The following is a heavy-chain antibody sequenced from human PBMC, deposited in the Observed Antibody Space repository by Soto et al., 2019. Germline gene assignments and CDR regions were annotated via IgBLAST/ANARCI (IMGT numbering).Heavy chain of an antibody. CDR3: AKDKSGTTAFDI. CDR1: GFTFSTYA. V-gene: IGHV3-23*01. D-gene: IGHD1-1*01. CDR2: INERGGST. Sequence: QPGGSLRLSCADSGFTFSTYALSWVRQTPGKGLEWVSAINERGGSTYYADSVKGRFTISRDNSKNTLYLQMKSLRAEDTALYYCAKDKSGTTAFDIWGQGTMVTVSS. J-gene: IGHJ3*02.